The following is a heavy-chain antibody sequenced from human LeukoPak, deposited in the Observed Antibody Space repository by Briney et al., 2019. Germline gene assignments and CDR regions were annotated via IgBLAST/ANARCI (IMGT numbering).Heavy chain of an antibody. D-gene: IGHD2-15*01. CDR3: ARDDCNGGSCYPDY. V-gene: IGHV3-7*01. CDR2: IQQDGSEK. J-gene: IGHJ4*02. Sequence: GGSLRLSCAASGFTFSSYWMIWVRQAPGKGLEWVANIQQDGSEKYYVDSVKGRFTISRDNAKNSLYLQMNSLRAEDTAVYYCARDDCNGGSCYPDYWGQGTLLTVSS. CDR1: GFTFSSYW.